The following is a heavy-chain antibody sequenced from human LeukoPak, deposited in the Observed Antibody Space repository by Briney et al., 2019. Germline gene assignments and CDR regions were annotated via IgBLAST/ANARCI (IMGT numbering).Heavy chain of an antibody. CDR1: GFTFSSYA. CDR2: ISYDGSNK. Sequence: GGSLRLSCAASGFTFSSYAMHWVRQAPGKGLEWVAVISYDGSNKYYADSGKGRFTISRDNSKNTLYLQMNSLRAEDTAVYYCARDRADCSSTSCYSPYYYGMDVWGQGTTVTVSS. D-gene: IGHD2-2*02. J-gene: IGHJ6*02. CDR3: ARDRADCSSTSCYSPYYYGMDV. V-gene: IGHV3-30-3*01.